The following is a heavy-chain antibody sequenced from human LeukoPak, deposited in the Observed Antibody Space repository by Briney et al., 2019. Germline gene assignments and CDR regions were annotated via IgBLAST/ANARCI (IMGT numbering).Heavy chain of an antibody. CDR2: ISGSGGST. V-gene: IGHV3-23*01. D-gene: IGHD3-22*01. J-gene: IGHJ6*02. CDR3: AKKKPSSSGYYFYYYYGMDV. CDR1: GFTFSSYA. Sequence: SGGSLRLSCAASGFTFSSYAMSWVRQAPGKGLEWVSAISGSGGSTYYADSVKGRFTISRDNSKNTLYLQMNSLRAEDTAVYYCAKKKPSSSGYYFYYYYGMDVWGQGTTVTVSS.